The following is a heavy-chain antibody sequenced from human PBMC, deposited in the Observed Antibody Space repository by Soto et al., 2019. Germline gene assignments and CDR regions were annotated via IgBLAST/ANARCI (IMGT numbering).Heavy chain of an antibody. CDR3: ARDLIDPLKRVSGGAFDI. V-gene: IGHV1-3*01. D-gene: IGHD6-25*01. CDR1: GYTFTSYA. CDR2: INAGNGNT. Sequence: ASVKVSCKASGYTFTSYAMHWVRQAPGQRLEWMGWINAGNGNTKYSQKFQGRVTITRDTSASTAYMELSSLRSEDTAVYYCARDLIDPLKRVSGGAFDIWGQGTMVTVSS. J-gene: IGHJ3*02.